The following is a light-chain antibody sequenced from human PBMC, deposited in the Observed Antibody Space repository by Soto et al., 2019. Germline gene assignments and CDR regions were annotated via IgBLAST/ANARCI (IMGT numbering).Light chain of an antibody. J-gene: IGKJ5*01. CDR3: QQYYNLPIT. Sequence: DIQMTQSPSSLSASVGDRFTITCLASQDIANYLNWYQQKPGKAPNLLIYDASILQTGVPSRFSGGGFGTDFTLTISSLQPEDIATYYCQQYYNLPITFGQGTRLEIK. V-gene: IGKV1-33*01. CDR1: QDIANY. CDR2: DAS.